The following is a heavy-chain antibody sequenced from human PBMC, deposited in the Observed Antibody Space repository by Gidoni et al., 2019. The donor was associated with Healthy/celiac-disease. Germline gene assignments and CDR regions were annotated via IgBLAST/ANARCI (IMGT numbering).Heavy chain of an antibody. CDR2: IKPNSGGT. D-gene: IGHD6-13*01. J-gene: IGHJ6*04. V-gene: IGHV1-2*02. CDR1: GYTFTGYY. Sequence: QVQLVQSGAEVKKPGASVTVSCKASGYTFTGYYMHWVRQAPGQGLEWMGWIKPNSGGTNYAQKFKGRVTMTRDTSISTADMELSRLRSDDTAVYYCARTRVSRYYYYGMDVWGKGTTVTVSS. CDR3: ARTRVSRYYYYGMDV.